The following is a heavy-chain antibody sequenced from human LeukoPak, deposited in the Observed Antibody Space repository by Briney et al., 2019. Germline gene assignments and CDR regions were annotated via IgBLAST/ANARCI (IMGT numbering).Heavy chain of an antibody. Sequence: GGSLRLSCAASGFTFSDYYMSWIRQAPGKGLEWVSYISSSGSTIYYADSVKGRFTISRDNSKNTLYLQMNSLRAEDTAVYYCARDYVAAHFDYWGQGTLVTVSS. CDR1: GFTFSDYY. D-gene: IGHD6-19*01. CDR2: ISSSGSTI. CDR3: ARDYVAAHFDY. V-gene: IGHV3-11*04. J-gene: IGHJ4*02.